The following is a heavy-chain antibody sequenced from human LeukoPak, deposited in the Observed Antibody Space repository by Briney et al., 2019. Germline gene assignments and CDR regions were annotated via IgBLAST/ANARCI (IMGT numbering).Heavy chain of an antibody. D-gene: IGHD3-10*01. CDR1: GYTFTDYF. Sequence: ASVKVSCKASGYTFTDYFMYWVRQATGQGLEWMGWMNPNSGNTGYAQKFQGRVTMTRNTSISTAYMELSSLRSEDTAVYYCAVGYYGSGSYSYWGQGTLVTVSS. V-gene: IGHV1-8*02. J-gene: IGHJ4*02. CDR2: MNPNSGNT. CDR3: AVGYYGSGSYSY.